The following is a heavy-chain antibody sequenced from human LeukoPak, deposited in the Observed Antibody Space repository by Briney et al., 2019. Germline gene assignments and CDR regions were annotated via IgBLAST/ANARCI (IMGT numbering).Heavy chain of an antibody. CDR3: ARYCSGGSCYYYGMDV. J-gene: IGHJ6*02. D-gene: IGHD2-15*01. V-gene: IGHV4-39*07. CDR1: GGSISSSSYY. CDR2: IYYSGST. Sequence: PSETLSLTCTVSGGSISSSSYYWGWIRQPPGKGLEWIGSIYYSGSTYYNPSLKSRVTISVDTSKNQFSLKLSSVTAADTAVYYCARYCSGGSCYYYGMDVWGQGTTVTVSS.